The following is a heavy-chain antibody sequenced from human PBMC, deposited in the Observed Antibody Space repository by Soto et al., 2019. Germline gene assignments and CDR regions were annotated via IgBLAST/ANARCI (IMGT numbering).Heavy chain of an antibody. D-gene: IGHD1-26*01. CDR2: IWYDGSNK. Sequence: GGSLRLSCAASGFTFSSYGMHWVRQAPGKGLEWVAVIWYDGSNKYYADSVKGRFTISRDNSKNTRYLQMNSLRAEDTAVYYCARVTRKWELKGAFDIWGQGTMVTVSS. V-gene: IGHV3-33*01. CDR1: GFTFSSYG. J-gene: IGHJ3*02. CDR3: ARVTRKWELKGAFDI.